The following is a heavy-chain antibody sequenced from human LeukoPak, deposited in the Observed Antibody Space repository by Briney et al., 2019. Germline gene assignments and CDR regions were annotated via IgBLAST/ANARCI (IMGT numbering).Heavy chain of an antibody. Sequence: SETLSLTCAVYGGSFSGYYWSWIRRSPGKGLEWIGAINHSGSTNHNPSLKSRVTISVDTSKHDFSLKLTSVTAADTAIYYCAREFWSGRYSDVWGPGTTVTVSS. CDR3: AREFWSGRYSDV. CDR2: INHSGST. V-gene: IGHV4-34*01. D-gene: IGHD3-3*01. J-gene: IGHJ6*02. CDR1: GGSFSGYY.